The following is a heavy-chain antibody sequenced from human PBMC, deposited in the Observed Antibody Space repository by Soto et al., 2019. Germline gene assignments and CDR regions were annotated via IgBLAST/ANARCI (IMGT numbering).Heavy chain of an antibody. CDR3: AKEGLVRGNWFDP. V-gene: IGHV4-59*01. Sequence: PSETLSLTCTVSGGSISSYYWSWIRQPPGKGLEWIGYIYYSGSANYNPSLKSRVTISVDTSKNQFSLKLSSVTAADTAVYYCAKEGLVRGNWFDPWGQGTLVTVSS. CDR2: IYYSGSA. J-gene: IGHJ5*02. D-gene: IGHD2-8*02. CDR1: GGSISSYY.